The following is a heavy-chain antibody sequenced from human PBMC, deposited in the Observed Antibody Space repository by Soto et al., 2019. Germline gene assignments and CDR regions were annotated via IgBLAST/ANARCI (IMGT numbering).Heavy chain of an antibody. CDR3: ARVRQGWNFADY. V-gene: IGHV3-23*01. CDR1: GFTFSSYA. J-gene: IGHJ4*02. Sequence: GGSLRLSCAASGFTFSSYAMSWVRQAPGKGLEWVSAISGSGGSTYYADSVKGRFTISRDNSKNTLYLQMNSLRAEDTAVYYCARVRQGWNFADYWGQGTLVTVSS. D-gene: IGHD1-7*01. CDR2: ISGSGGST.